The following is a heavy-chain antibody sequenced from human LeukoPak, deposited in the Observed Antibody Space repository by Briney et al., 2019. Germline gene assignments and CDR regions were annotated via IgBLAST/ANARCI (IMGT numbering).Heavy chain of an antibody. V-gene: IGHV4-61*02. D-gene: IGHD3-10*01. CDR1: GGSISSGSYY. Sequence: SQTLSLTCTVSGGSISSGSYYWSRIRQPAGKGLEWIGRIYTSGSTNYNPSLKSRVTISVDTSKNQFSLKLSSVTAADTAVYYCARHNRGVAYDYWGQGTLVTVSS. CDR3: ARHNRGVAYDY. CDR2: IYTSGST. J-gene: IGHJ4*02.